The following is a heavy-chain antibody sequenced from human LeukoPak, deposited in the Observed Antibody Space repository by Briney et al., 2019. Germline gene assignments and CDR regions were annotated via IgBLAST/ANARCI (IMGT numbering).Heavy chain of an antibody. CDR2: MNPNSGNT. D-gene: IGHD3-3*01. Sequence: GASVKVSCKASGYTFTSYDINWVRQATGQGLEWMGWMNPNSGNTGYAQKFQGRVTMTRNTSISTAYMELSSLRSEDTAVYYCARNRVVIPLLDYYYYMDVWGKGTTVTVSS. V-gene: IGHV1-8*01. CDR3: ARNRVVIPLLDYYYYMDV. CDR1: GYTFTSYD. J-gene: IGHJ6*03.